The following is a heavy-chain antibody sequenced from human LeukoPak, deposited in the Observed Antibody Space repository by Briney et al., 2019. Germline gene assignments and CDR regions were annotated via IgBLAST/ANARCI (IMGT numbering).Heavy chain of an antibody. CDR2: FDPEDGET. CDR1: GYTLTELS. CDR3: ATHTLRFLEWLSPPMFAFDI. V-gene: IGHV1-24*01. J-gene: IGHJ3*02. Sequence: ASVKVSCKVSGYTLTELSMHWVRQAPGKGLEWMGGFDPEDGETIYAQKFQGRVTMTEDTSTDTAYMELSSLRSEDTAVYYCATHTLRFLEWLSPPMFAFDIWGQGTMVTVSS. D-gene: IGHD3-3*01.